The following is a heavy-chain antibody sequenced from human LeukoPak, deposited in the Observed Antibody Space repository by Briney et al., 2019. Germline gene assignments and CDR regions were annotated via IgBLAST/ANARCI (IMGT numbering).Heavy chain of an antibody. CDR3: AFTWGWPLGLRFLEWLSTPGEGQDYYYGMDV. Sequence: PGGSLRLSCAASGFTFSSYAMSWVRQAPGKGLEWVSAISGSGGSTYYADSVKGRFTISRDNSKNTLYLQMNSLRAEDTAVYYCAFTWGWPLGLRFLEWLSTPGEGQDYYYGMDVWGQGTTVTVSS. D-gene: IGHD3-3*01. V-gene: IGHV3-23*01. CDR1: GFTFSSYA. CDR2: ISGSGGST. J-gene: IGHJ6*02.